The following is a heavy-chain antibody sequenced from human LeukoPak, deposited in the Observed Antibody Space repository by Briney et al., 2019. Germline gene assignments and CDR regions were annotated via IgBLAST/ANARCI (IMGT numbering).Heavy chain of an antibody. J-gene: IGHJ6*04. CDR2: IYPGDSDT. D-gene: IGHD6-19*01. V-gene: IGHV5-51*01. Sequence: GESLKISCKGSGYSFTSYWIAWVRQMPGEGLEWMGTIYPGDSDTRYSPSFQGQVTISADKSISTAYLQWSSLKAPDTAMYYCARLSRAVLTYGMDVWGKGTTVTVSS. CDR3: ARLSRAVLTYGMDV. CDR1: GYSFTSYW.